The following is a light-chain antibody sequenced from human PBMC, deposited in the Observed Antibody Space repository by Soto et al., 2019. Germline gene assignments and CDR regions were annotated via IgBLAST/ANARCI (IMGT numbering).Light chain of an antibody. V-gene: IGKV3-20*01. CDR2: GAS. Sequence: EIVLTQSPGTLSLSPGERATLSCRASQSVSSSYLAWYQQKPGQAPRLLIYGASSRATGIPDRFSGSVSGTDFTLTISRVEPEDFAVYYCQQYGSSLWTFGQGTKVEIK. CDR1: QSVSSSY. CDR3: QQYGSSLWT. J-gene: IGKJ1*01.